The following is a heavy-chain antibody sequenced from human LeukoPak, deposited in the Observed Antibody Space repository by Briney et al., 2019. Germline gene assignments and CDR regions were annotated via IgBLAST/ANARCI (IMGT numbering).Heavy chain of an antibody. J-gene: IGHJ4*02. CDR3: ARVAGIVGVFDY. CDR2: INPSGGST. D-gene: IGHD1-26*01. Sequence: ASVKVSCKAPGYTFTSYYMHWVRQAPGQGLEWMGIINPSGGSTSYAQKFQGRVTMTRDTSTSTVYMELSSLRSEDTAVYYCARVAGIVGVFDYWGQGTLVTVSS. V-gene: IGHV1-46*01. CDR1: GYTFTSYY.